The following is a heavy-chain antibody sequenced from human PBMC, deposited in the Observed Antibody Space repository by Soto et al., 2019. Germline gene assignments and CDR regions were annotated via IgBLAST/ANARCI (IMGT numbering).Heavy chain of an antibody. Sequence: GGSLRLSCAASGFPFSSYAMSWVRQAPGKGLEWVSAISGSGGSTYYADSVKGRFTISRDNSKNTLYLQMNSLRAEDTAVYYCAKDNYDFWSGSLDYWGQGTLVTVSS. V-gene: IGHV3-23*01. CDR1: GFPFSSYA. CDR3: AKDNYDFWSGSLDY. J-gene: IGHJ4*02. D-gene: IGHD3-3*01. CDR2: ISGSGGST.